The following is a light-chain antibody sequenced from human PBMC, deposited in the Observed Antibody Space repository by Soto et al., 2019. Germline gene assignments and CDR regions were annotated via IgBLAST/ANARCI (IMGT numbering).Light chain of an antibody. Sequence: EVVLTQSPGTLSLSPGERATLSCRASQSVSANYLAWYQQKPGQAPRLLIYGASNRATGIPDRFSGSGSGTDFPLTISRLEPEDFAVYYCHQYGASSGTFGQGTNLEIK. CDR1: QSVSANY. CDR2: GAS. V-gene: IGKV3-20*01. CDR3: HQYGASSGT. J-gene: IGKJ2*01.